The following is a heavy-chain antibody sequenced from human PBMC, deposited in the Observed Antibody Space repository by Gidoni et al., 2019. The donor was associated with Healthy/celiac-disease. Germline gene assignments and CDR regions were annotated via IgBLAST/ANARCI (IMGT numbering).Heavy chain of an antibody. J-gene: IGHJ4*02. CDR2: ISYDGSNK. Sequence: QVQLVESGGGVVQPGRSLRLSCAASGFTFSSYGMPWVRQAPGKGLEWVAVISYDGSNKYYADSVKGRFTISRDNSKNTLYLQMNSLRAEDTAVYYCAKDPNYYGSGSTGVWGQGTLVTVSS. CDR1: GFTFSSYG. D-gene: IGHD3-10*01. CDR3: AKDPNYYGSGSTGV. V-gene: IGHV3-30*18.